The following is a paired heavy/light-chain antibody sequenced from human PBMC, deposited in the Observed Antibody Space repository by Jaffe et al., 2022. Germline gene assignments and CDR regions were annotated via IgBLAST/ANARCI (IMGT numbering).Light chain of an antibody. CDR2: DAS. CDR3: QQFNSYPT. CDR1: QGISSA. Sequence: AIQLTQSPSSLSASVGDRVTITCRASQGISSALAWYQQKPGKAPKLLIYDASSLESGVPSRFSGSGSGTDFTLTISSLQPEDFATYYCQQFNSYPTFGGGTKVEIK. J-gene: IGKJ4*01. V-gene: IGKV1-13*02.
Heavy chain of an antibody. CDR1: GFTFDDYA. D-gene: IGHD6-19*01. V-gene: IGHV3-9*01. Sequence: EVQLVESGGGLVQPGRSLRLSCAASGFTFDDYAMHWVRQAPGKGLEWVSGISWNSGSIGYADSVKGRFTISRDNAKNSLYLQMNSLRAEDTALYYCAKGPYSSGWYVGTYFDYWGQGTLVTVSS. J-gene: IGHJ4*02. CDR3: AKGPYSSGWYVGTYFDY. CDR2: ISWNSGSI.